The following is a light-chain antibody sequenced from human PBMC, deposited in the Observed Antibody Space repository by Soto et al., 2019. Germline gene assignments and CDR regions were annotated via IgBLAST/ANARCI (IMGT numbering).Light chain of an antibody. CDR1: QSVNRY. CDR3: QQRSSWPPPT. J-gene: IGKJ4*01. V-gene: IGKV3-11*01. Sequence: IVLTQSPATLSLSPGARATLSCRASQSVNRYLAWYQQRPGQAPRLLIYDASNRATGIPARFSGSGSGTDFTLTISSLEPEDFAVYVWQQRSSWPPPTFGGGTRVDMK. CDR2: DAS.